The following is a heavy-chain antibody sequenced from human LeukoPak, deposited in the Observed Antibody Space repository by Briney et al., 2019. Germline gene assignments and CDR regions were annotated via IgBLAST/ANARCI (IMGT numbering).Heavy chain of an antibody. V-gene: IGHV1-69*04. J-gene: IGHJ4*02. CDR2: IIPILGIA. CDR1: GGTFSSYA. CDR3: AGEKGYNWNDPPFDY. D-gene: IGHD1-1*01. Sequence: KVSCKASGGTFSSYAISWVRQAPGQGLEWMGRIIPILGIANYAQKFQGRVTITADKSTSTAYMELSSLRSEDTAVYYCAGEKGYNWNDPPFDYWGQGTLVTVSS.